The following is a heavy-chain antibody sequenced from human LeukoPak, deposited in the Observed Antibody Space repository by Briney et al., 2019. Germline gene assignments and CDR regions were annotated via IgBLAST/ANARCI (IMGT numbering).Heavy chain of an antibody. D-gene: IGHD2-15*01. Sequence: GGSLRLSCAASGFTFSSYSMNWVRQAPGKGLEWVSSISSSSSYIYYADSVKGRFTISRDNAKNSLYLQMNSLRAEDTAVYYCARDFSRGGHYYMDVWGKGTTVTVSS. J-gene: IGHJ6*03. CDR1: GFTFSSYS. CDR3: ARDFSRGGHYYMDV. CDR2: ISSSSSYI. V-gene: IGHV3-21*01.